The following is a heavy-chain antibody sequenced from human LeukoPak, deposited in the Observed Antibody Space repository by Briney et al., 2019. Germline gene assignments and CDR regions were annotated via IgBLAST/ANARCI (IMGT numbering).Heavy chain of an antibody. CDR2: ISGSGGST. Sequence: GGTLRLSCAASGFTFSSYGMSWVRQAPGKGLEWVSAISGSGGSTYYADSVKGRFTISRDNSKNTLYLQVNSLRAEDTAVYYCARGVYGANSGAFDIWGQGTMVTVSS. D-gene: IGHD4-23*01. CDR1: GFTFSSYG. J-gene: IGHJ3*02. V-gene: IGHV3-23*01. CDR3: ARGVYGANSGAFDI.